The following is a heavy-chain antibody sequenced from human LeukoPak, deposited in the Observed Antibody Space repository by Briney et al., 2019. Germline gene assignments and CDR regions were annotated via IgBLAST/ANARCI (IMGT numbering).Heavy chain of an antibody. D-gene: IGHD3-10*01. V-gene: IGHV4-34*01. CDR2: INHSGST. CDR1: GGSFSGYY. CDR3: ARGITMVRGVISGRVDYYYYYMDV. Sequence: KASETLSLTCAVYGGSFSGYYWSWIRQPPGKGLEWIGEINHSGSTNYNPSLKSRVTISVDTSKNQFSLKLSSVTAADTAVYYCARGITMVRGVISGRVDYYYYYMDVWGKGTTVTVSS. J-gene: IGHJ6*03.